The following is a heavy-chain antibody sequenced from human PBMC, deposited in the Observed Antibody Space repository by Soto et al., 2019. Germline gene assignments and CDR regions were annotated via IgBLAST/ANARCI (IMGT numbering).Heavy chain of an antibody. J-gene: IGHJ6*02. V-gene: IGHV4-34*01. D-gene: IGHD2-2*01. CDR1: GRSFTVYY. Sequence: PSDSLTPTYAVYGRSFTVYYWSGIRQHAGQWLGRIVELYHSRSSNYHPSLKSRVTISVDTSKNQFSLKLSSVTAADTAVYYCAREKFLGYCSSTSCYHHYYYYGMDVWGQGTTVTVSS. CDR2: LYHSRSS. CDR3: AREKFLGYCSSTSCYHHYYYYGMDV.